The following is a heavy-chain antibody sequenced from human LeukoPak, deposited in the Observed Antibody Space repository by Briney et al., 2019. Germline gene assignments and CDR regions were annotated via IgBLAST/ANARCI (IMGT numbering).Heavy chain of an antibody. J-gene: IGHJ3*02. CDR3: AKDRYGDYGPFDN. CDR1: GFXFNSHG. Sequence: GGSLRLSCAASGFXFNSHGMHWVRPAPGKGLEWVALIPSDGSYTYYADSVKGRFTISRDNSKNTLSLQMNSVRPDDTAVYYCAKDRYGDYGPFDNWGQGTMVTVSS. V-gene: IGHV3-30*18. CDR2: IPSDGSYT. D-gene: IGHD4-17*01.